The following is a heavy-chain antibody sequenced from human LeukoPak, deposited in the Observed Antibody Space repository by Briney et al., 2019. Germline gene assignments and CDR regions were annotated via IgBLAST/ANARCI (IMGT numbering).Heavy chain of an antibody. CDR3: ARKQWLANFDY. J-gene: IGHJ4*02. D-gene: IGHD6-19*01. Sequence: SGPTLVKPTQTLTLTCTFSGFSLSTSGVGVGWIRQPPGKALEWLALIYWDDDKRYSLSLKSRLTITKDTSKNQVVLTMTNMDPVDTATYYCARKQWLANFDYWGQGTLVTVSS. V-gene: IGHV2-5*02. CDR2: IYWDDDK. CDR1: GFSLSTSGVG.